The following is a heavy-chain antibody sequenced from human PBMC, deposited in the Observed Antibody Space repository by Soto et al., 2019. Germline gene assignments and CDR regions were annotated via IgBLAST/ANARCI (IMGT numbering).Heavy chain of an antibody. Sequence: QVQLVESGGGVVQPGRSLRLSCSASGFTFSNYGMHWVRQAPGKGLEWVAVISYDGSNKYYVDSVKGRFTISRDNSKNTLYLQMNSLRAEDTAVYYCAKDRNFDWLFDYWGQGTLVTVSS. CDR1: GFTFSNYG. CDR3: AKDRNFDWLFDY. D-gene: IGHD3-9*01. V-gene: IGHV3-30*18. J-gene: IGHJ4*02. CDR2: ISYDGSNK.